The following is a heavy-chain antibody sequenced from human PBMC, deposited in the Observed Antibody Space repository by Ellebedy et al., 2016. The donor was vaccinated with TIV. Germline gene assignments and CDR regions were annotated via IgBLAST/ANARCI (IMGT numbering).Heavy chain of an antibody. CDR1: GGTFSSYA. Sequence: SVKVSXXASGGTFSSYAISWVRQAPGQGLEWMGGIIPIFGTANYAQKFQGRVTITADESTSTAYMELSSLRSEDTAVYYCARGGAVADHSDYWGQGTLVTVSS. D-gene: IGHD3-16*01. J-gene: IGHJ4*02. CDR3: ARGGAVADHSDY. CDR2: IIPIFGTA. V-gene: IGHV1-69*13.